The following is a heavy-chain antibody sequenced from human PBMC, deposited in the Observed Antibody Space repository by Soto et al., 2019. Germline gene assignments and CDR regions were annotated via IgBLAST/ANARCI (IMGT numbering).Heavy chain of an antibody. CDR3: ARVEVLVFLSHYYYYGMDV. CDR1: GGTFSSYD. J-gene: IGHJ6*02. Sequence: QVQLVQSGAEVKKPGSSVKVSCKASGGTFSSYDISWVRQAPGQGLEWMGGIIPIFGTANYAQKFQGRVTITADKSTSTAYMELSSLRSEDTAVYYCARVEVLVFLSHYYYYGMDVWGQGTTVTVSS. D-gene: IGHD3-3*01. V-gene: IGHV1-69*06. CDR2: IIPIFGTA.